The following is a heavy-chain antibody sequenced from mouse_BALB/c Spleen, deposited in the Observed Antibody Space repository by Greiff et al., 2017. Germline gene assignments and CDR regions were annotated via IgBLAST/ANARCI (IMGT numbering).Heavy chain of an antibody. CDR2: IDTSDSYT. J-gene: IGHJ2*01. CDR3: ARKGRTTGGAGDY. V-gene: IGHV1-69*01. D-gene: IGHD1-1*01. CDR1: GYTFTDYW. Sequence: QVQLQQPGAELVMPGASVKMSCKASGYTFTDYWMHWVKQRPGQGLEWIGAIDTSDSYTSYNQKFKGKATLTVDESSSTAYMQLSSLTSEDSAVYYCARKGRTTGGAGDYWGQGTTLTVSS.